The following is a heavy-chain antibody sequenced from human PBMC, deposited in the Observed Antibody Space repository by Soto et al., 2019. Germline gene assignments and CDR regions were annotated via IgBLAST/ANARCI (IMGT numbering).Heavy chain of an antibody. CDR3: TTETPYRGPGTYYSPFDH. CDR1: GITFSNAW. D-gene: IGHD3-22*01. CDR2: IITKVDGETT. J-gene: IGHJ4*02. Sequence: PGGSLRLSCAATGITFSNAWINWVRQVPGKGLEWVGRIITKVDGETTDYAAPVEGRFTISRDDSKATAYLHMDSLKSDDSGVYFCTTETPYRGPGTYYSPFDHWGQGTQVTV. V-gene: IGHV3-15*01.